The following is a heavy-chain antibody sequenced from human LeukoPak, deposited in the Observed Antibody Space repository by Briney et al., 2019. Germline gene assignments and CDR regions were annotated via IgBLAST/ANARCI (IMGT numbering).Heavy chain of an antibody. D-gene: IGHD3-3*01. Sequence: GGSLRLSCAASGFTFSSHGMHWVRQAPGKGLEWVAYISSDGGNKQYADSVKGRFTISRDNSKNTLDLQMNSLRAEDTAVYYCAQDFWSFRDCWGQGTLVTVSS. V-gene: IGHV3-30*02. CDR1: GFTFSSHG. CDR3: AQDFWSFRDC. J-gene: IGHJ4*02. CDR2: ISSDGGNK.